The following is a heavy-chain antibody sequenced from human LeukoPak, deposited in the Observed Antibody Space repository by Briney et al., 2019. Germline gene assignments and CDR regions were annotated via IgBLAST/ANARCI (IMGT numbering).Heavy chain of an antibody. Sequence: GGSLRLSCAASEITFESYGMHWVRQAPGKGLEWVAVIWFDGGSKYYADSVKGRFTISRDNSKNTLYLEMNSLRAEDTAVYYCARDGSGGNNYYYYYMDVWGKGTTVNVSS. D-gene: IGHD2-15*01. CDR2: IWFDGGSK. V-gene: IGHV3-33*01. CDR3: ARDGSGGNNYYYYYMDV. CDR1: EITFESYG. J-gene: IGHJ6*03.